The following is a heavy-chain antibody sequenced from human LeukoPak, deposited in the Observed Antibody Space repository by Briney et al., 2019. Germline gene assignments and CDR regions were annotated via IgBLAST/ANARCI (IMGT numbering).Heavy chain of an antibody. CDR2: IKEDGGEK. Sequence: GGSLRLSCAVSGFTFTGCWMNWVRQAPGKGLEWVANIKEDGGEKYYVDPVKGRFTISRDNAKNSLYLQMNSLRAEDTAMYYCVRDRGYCSGGTCYALWDYWGQGTLVTVSS. D-gene: IGHD2-15*01. CDR3: VRDRGYCSGGTCYALWDY. V-gene: IGHV3-7*01. J-gene: IGHJ4*02. CDR1: GFTFTGCW.